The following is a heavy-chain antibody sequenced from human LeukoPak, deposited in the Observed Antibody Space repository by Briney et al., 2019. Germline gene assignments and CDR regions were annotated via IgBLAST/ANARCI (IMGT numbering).Heavy chain of an antibody. CDR3: AKDLPAYSYVHYFDY. Sequence: GGSLRLSCAASGFNFGNFWVNWVRQAPGKGLEWVANINQNGNVKQYVGSVRGRLTISRDNSKNTLYLHMNSLRAEDTAVYYCAKDLPAYSYVHYFDYWGQGTLVTVSS. J-gene: IGHJ4*02. V-gene: IGHV3-7*01. CDR1: GFNFGNFW. D-gene: IGHD5-18*01. CDR2: INQNGNVK.